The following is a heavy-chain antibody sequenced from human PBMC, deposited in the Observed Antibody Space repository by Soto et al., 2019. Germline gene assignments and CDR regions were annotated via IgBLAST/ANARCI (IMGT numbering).Heavy chain of an antibody. CDR1: GGSISSGGYY. J-gene: IGHJ4*02. Sequence: QVQLQESGPGLVKPLQTLSLTCTVSGGSISSGGYYWSWIRQHPGKGLEWIGYIYYSGSTYYNPSLKSRVTISVDTSKNQFSLKLSSVTAADTAVYYCARDTTYDSSGPVDYWGQGTLVTVSS. D-gene: IGHD3-22*01. CDR3: ARDTTYDSSGPVDY. CDR2: IYYSGST. V-gene: IGHV4-31*03.